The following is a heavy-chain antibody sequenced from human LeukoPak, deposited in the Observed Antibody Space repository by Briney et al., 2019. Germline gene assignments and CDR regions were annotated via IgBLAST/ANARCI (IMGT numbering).Heavy chain of an antibody. CDR2: INHSGST. CDR1: GGSFSGYY. CDR3: AGGYSSSWYPDAFDI. D-gene: IGHD6-13*01. J-gene: IGHJ3*02. Sequence: PSETLSLTCAVYGGSFSGYYWSWLRQPPGKGLEWLGEINHSGSTNYNPSLKSRVTISVDTSKNQFSLKLSSVTAADTAVYYCAGGYSSSWYPDAFDIWGQGTMVTVSS. V-gene: IGHV4-34*01.